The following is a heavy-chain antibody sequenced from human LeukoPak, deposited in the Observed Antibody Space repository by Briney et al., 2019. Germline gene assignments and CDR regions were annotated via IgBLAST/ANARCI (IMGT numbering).Heavy chain of an antibody. D-gene: IGHD5-24*01. CDR1: GGSFSVYY. Sequence: SETLSLTCAVYGGSFSVYYWSWIRQPPGKGLEWIGEINHSGSTNYNPSLKSRVTISVDTSKNQFSLKLSSVTAADTAVYYCARGSRDGYNSFDYWGQGTLVTVSS. J-gene: IGHJ4*02. V-gene: IGHV4-34*01. CDR2: INHSGST. CDR3: ARGSRDGYNSFDY.